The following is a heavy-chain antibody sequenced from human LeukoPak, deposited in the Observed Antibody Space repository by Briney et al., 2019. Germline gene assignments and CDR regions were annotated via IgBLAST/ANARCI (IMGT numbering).Heavy chain of an antibody. CDR3: ARYYYDSSGYYYFDY. J-gene: IGHJ4*02. Sequence: SETLSLTCTVCGGSISSGAYYWNWIRQHPGKGLEWIGYIYYSGSTYYNPSLKSRVTISVDTSKNQFSLKLSSVTAADTAVYYCARYYYDSSGYYYFDYWGQGTLVTVSS. V-gene: IGHV4-31*03. CDR1: GGSISSGAYY. CDR2: IYYSGST. D-gene: IGHD3-22*01.